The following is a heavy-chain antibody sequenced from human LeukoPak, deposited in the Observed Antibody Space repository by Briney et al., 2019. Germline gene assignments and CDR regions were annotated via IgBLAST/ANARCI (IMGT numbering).Heavy chain of an antibody. CDR3: ASPDCSGGSCYSDYYYGMDV. V-gene: IGHV1-69*04. CDR1: GCTFSSYA. J-gene: IGHJ6*02. D-gene: IGHD2-15*01. CDR2: IIPILGIA. Sequence: SVKVSCKASGCTFSSYAISWVRQAPGQGLEWMGRIIPILGIANYAQKFQGRVTITADKSTSTAYMELSSLRSEDTAVYYCASPDCSGGSCYSDYYYGMDVWGQGTTVTVSS.